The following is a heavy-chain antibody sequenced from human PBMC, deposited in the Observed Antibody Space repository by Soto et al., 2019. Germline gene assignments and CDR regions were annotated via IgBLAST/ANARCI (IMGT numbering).Heavy chain of an antibody. Sequence: QVQLQESGPGLVKPSQTLSLTCTVSGGSISSGGYYWSWIRQHPGKGLEWIGYIYYSGSTYYNPSLESRVTISVDTSKNQFSLKLSSVTAADTAVYYCARAKVRGVIPGEYNWFDPWGQGTLVTVSS. CDR3: ARAKVRGVIPGEYNWFDP. V-gene: IGHV4-31*03. D-gene: IGHD3-10*01. CDR2: IYYSGST. CDR1: GGSISSGGYY. J-gene: IGHJ5*02.